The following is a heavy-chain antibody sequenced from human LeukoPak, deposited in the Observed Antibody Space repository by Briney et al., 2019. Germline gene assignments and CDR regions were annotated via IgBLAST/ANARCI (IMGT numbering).Heavy chain of an antibody. D-gene: IGHD2-2*01. CDR3: ARVVPAPVDYYYYYMDV. V-gene: IGHV1-69*05. CDR1: GGTFSSYA. Sequence: SVKVSCKASGGTFSSYAISWVRQAPGQGLEWMGGIIPIFGTANYAQKFQGRVTITTDESTSTAFMELSSLRSEDTAVYYCARVVPAPVDYYYYYMDVWGKGTTVTVSS. J-gene: IGHJ6*03. CDR2: IIPIFGTA.